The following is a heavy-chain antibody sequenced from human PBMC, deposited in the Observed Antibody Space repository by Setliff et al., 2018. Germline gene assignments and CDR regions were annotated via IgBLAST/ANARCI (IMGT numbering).Heavy chain of an antibody. CDR2: INPNRGGT. Sequence: GASVKVSCKTSGYTFSDYYIHWVRQAPGQGLEWMGWINPNRGGTNYARKFEGRVTVTRDTSISTAYMELSRLRYDDTAIYYCARGAPGRYCSGGSCSYFDYWGQGILVTVSS. CDR3: ARGAPGRYCSGGSCSYFDY. CDR1: GYTFSDYY. V-gene: IGHV1-2*02. J-gene: IGHJ4*02. D-gene: IGHD2-15*01.